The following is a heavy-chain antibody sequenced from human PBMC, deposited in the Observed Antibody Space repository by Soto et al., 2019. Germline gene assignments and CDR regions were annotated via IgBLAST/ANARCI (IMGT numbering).Heavy chain of an antibody. D-gene: IGHD6-19*01. CDR2: ITGGGENT. V-gene: IGHV3-23*01. CDR1: GFTFSSYA. CDR3: AKGRIAVAAPFNWFDP. J-gene: IGHJ5*02. Sequence: GGSLRLSCAASGFTFSSYAMSWVRQAPGKGLEWVSSITGGGENTHYADSVKGRFTISRDNSKNTLSLQMNSLRVDDTSLYHCAKGRIAVAAPFNWFDPWGQGTLVTVSS.